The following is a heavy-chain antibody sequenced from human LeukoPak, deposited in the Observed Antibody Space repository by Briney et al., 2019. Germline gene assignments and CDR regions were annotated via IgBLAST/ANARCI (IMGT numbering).Heavy chain of an antibody. V-gene: IGHV4-59*01. D-gene: IGHD3-10*01. Sequence: SETLSLTCTVSGGSISSYYWSWIRQPPGKGLEWIGYIYYSGSTNHNPSLKSRVTISVDTSKNQFSLKLSSVTAADTAVYYCARFSYYGSGSYNDYWGQGTLVTVSS. CDR3: ARFSYYGSGSYNDY. J-gene: IGHJ4*02. CDR2: IYYSGST. CDR1: GGSISSYY.